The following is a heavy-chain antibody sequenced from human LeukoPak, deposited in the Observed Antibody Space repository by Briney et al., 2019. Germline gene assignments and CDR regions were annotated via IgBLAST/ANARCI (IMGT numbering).Heavy chain of an antibody. Sequence: ASVKVSCKASVYTFTGYYMHWVRQAPGQGLEWMGWINPNSGGTNYAQKFQGRVTMTRDTSISTAYMELSRLRSDDTAMYYCARDYGSVAPPFDYWGQGTLVTVSS. CDR2: INPNSGGT. V-gene: IGHV1-2*02. D-gene: IGHD6-19*01. CDR3: ARDYGSVAPPFDY. J-gene: IGHJ4*02. CDR1: VYTFTGYY.